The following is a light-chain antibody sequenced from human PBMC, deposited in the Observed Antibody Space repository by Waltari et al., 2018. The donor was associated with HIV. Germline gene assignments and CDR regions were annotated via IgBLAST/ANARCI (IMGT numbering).Light chain of an antibody. CDR3: ATWDTSLSVGV. J-gene: IGLJ3*02. Sequence: QSVLTQPPSVSAAPGQKVTISCSGSSSDIGDNFVSWYQQLPGTAPKLLIYDNNKRPSGIPDRFSGSKSGTSATLVITGLQTGDEADYYCATWDTSLSVGVFGGGTKVTVL. CDR1: SSDIGDNF. V-gene: IGLV1-51*01. CDR2: DNN.